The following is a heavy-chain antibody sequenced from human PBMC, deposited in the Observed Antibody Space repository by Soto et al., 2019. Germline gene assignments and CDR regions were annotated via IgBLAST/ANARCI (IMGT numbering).Heavy chain of an antibody. Sequence: PSETLSLTSTVSGGSISSSSYYWGWIRQPPGKGLEWIGSIYYSGSTYYNPSLKSRVTISVDTSKNQFSLKLSSVTAADTAVYYCARQGGDSSSWYLDVYYYGMDVWGQGTTVTVSS. V-gene: IGHV4-39*01. CDR1: GGSISSSSYY. CDR2: IYYSGST. J-gene: IGHJ6*02. D-gene: IGHD6-13*01. CDR3: ARQGGDSSSWYLDVYYYGMDV.